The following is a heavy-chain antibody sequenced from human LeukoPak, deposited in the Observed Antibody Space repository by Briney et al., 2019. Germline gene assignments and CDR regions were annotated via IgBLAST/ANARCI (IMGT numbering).Heavy chain of an antibody. V-gene: IGHV1-69*04. D-gene: IGHD5-12*01. CDR2: IIPILGIA. CDR1: GGTFSSYA. J-gene: IGHJ4*02. CDR3: ARDLGYSGYDRVFDY. Sequence: GSSVKVSCKASGGTFSSYAISWVRQAPGQGLEWMGGIIPILGIANYAQKFQGRVTITADKSTSTAYMELSSLRSEDTAVYYCARDLGYSGYDRVFDYWGQGTLVTVSS.